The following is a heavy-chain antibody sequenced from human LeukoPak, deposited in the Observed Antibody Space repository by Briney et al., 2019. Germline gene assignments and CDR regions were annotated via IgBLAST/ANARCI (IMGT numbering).Heavy chain of an antibody. D-gene: IGHD3-10*01. J-gene: IGHJ4*02. V-gene: IGHV4-34*01. CDR1: GGSISSYY. Sequence: SETLSLTCTVSGGSISSYYWSWIRQPPGKGLEWIGEINHSGSTNYNPSLKSRVTISVDTSKNQFSLQLSSVTAADTAVYYCARVGPYYGSGSYWIDYWGQGTLVTVSS. CDR2: INHSGST. CDR3: ARVGPYYGSGSYWIDY.